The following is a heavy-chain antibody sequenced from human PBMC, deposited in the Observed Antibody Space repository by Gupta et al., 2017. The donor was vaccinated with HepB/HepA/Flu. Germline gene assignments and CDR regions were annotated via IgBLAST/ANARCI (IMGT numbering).Heavy chain of an antibody. CDR1: GLSDGSIFSTDYY. D-gene: IGHD2-15*01. V-gene: IGHV4-39*01. J-gene: IGHJ3*01. CDR2: TYYDRSP. CDR3: KADRDAFDL. Sequence: QLQLQESGPGLVKPSETLSLPCTVSGLSDGSIFSTDYYWGWVRQPPGKGLEWIGSTYYDRSPVYTTSLRGRVTISVGKSQNQFSLRLNSVTAADTAGYYGKADRDAFDLWGQGTTVTVSS.